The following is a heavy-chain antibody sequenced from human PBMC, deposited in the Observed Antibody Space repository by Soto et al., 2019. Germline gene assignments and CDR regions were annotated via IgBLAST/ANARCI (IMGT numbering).Heavy chain of an antibody. V-gene: IGHV4-59*08. D-gene: IGHD6-13*01. Sequence: PSETLSLTCTVSGGSISSYYWSWIRQPPGKGLEWIGYIYYSGSTNYNPSLKSRVTISVDTSKNQFSLKLSSVTAADTAVYYCARTYSSSFDYWGEGTLLTVSS. J-gene: IGHJ4*02. CDR3: ARTYSSSFDY. CDR1: GGSISSYY. CDR2: IYYSGST.